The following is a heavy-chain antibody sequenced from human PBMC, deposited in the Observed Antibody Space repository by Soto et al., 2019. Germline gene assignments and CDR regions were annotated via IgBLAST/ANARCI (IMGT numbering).Heavy chain of an antibody. D-gene: IGHD2-15*01. V-gene: IGHV3-30*18. Sequence: QVQLVESGGGVVQPGRSLRLSCAASGFTFSSYGMHWVRQAPGKGLEWVAVISYDGSNKYYADSVKGRFTISRENSKSRLYLLRNSLRAADTAVYYCANETYSGPLDYWGQGTLVTVSS. CDR2: ISYDGSNK. J-gene: IGHJ4*02. CDR1: GFTFSSYG. CDR3: ANETYSGPLDY.